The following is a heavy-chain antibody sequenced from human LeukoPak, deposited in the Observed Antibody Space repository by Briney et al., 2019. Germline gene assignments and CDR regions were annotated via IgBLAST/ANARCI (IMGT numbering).Heavy chain of an antibody. V-gene: IGHV1-18*01. CDR2: ISAYNGNT. Sequence: ASVKVSCKASGYTFTSYGISWVRQAPGQGLEWMGWISAYNGNTNYAQKLQGRVTMTTDTSTSTAYMELRSLRSDDTAVYYCARDPVSQQLVSKEDCYYYYGMDVWGQGTTVTVSS. D-gene: IGHD6-13*01. J-gene: IGHJ6*02. CDR1: GYTFTSYG. CDR3: ARDPVSQQLVSKEDCYYYYGMDV.